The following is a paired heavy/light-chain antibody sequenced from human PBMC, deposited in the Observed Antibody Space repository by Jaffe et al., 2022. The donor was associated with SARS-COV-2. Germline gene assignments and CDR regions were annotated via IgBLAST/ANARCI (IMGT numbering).Heavy chain of an antibody. CDR1: GYAFTSSW. D-gene: IGHD2-2*01. CDR2: IDLSDSIT. V-gene: IGHV5-10-1*03. CDR3: ATARECSSSNCRVVGSSWFDP. J-gene: IGHJ5*02. Sequence: EVQLVQSGAEVKKPGESLRISCMGSGYAFTSSWINWFRQMPGKGLEWMGRIDLSDSITHYSPSFQGHVTFSADRSTSTAYLQWSSLQASDTAMYHCATARECSSSNCRVVGSSWFDPWGQGTLVTVSS.
Light chain of an antibody. Sequence: DIQMTQSPSSLSASVGDRVTITCRAGQTISRFLNWYHQKPGKAPKLLIYAASSLQSGVPSRFSGSGSGTDFSLTISSLQPEDFATYFCQQSFRTPFSFGPGTKVEIK. J-gene: IGKJ3*01. V-gene: IGKV1-39*01. CDR2: AAS. CDR1: QTISRF. CDR3: QQSFRTPFS.